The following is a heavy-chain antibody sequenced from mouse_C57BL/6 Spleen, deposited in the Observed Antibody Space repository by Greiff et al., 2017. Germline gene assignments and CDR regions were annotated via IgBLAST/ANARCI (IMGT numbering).Heavy chain of an antibody. Sequence: VHLVESGPGLVQPSQSLSITCTVSGFSLTSYGVHWVRQSPGKGLEWLGVIWRGGSTDYNAAFMSRLSITKDNSKSQVFFKMNSLQADDTAIYYCAIYYDYDYWYFDVWGTGTTVTVSS. V-gene: IGHV2-5*01. CDR3: AIYYDYDYWYFDV. CDR1: GFSLTSYG. CDR2: IWRGGST. J-gene: IGHJ1*03. D-gene: IGHD2-4*01.